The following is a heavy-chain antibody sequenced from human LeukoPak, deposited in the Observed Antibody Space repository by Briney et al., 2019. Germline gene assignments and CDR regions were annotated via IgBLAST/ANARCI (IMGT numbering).Heavy chain of an antibody. D-gene: IGHD1-26*01. CDR2: IYPDDSDT. CDR3: ARPSARGSYIDY. CDR1: GYSLTAYW. Sequence: GESLKISCKTSGYSLTAYWIAWVRQMPGKGLEWMGIIYPDDSDTRYSPSFQGQVTISADKSISTAYLQWSSLKASDTAMYYCARPSARGSYIDYWGQGTLVTVSS. V-gene: IGHV5-51*01. J-gene: IGHJ4*02.